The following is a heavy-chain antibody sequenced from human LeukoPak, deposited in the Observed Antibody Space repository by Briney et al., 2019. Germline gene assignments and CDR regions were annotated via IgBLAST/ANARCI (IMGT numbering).Heavy chain of an antibody. CDR3: ARAASMIGYCSGGSCYSLFDY. D-gene: IGHD2-15*01. V-gene: IGHV4-34*01. CDR2: INHSGST. J-gene: IGHJ4*02. Sequence: SEXXSLTCAVYGGSFSGYYWSWLRQPPGKGLEWIGEINHSGSTNYNPSLTSRVTISVDTSKNQFSLKLSSVTAADTAVYYCARAASMIGYCSGGSCYSLFDYWGQGTLVTVSS. CDR1: GGSFSGYY.